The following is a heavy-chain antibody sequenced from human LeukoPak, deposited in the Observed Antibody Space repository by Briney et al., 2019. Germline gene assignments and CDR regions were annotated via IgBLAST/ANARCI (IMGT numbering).Heavy chain of an antibody. CDR1: GFTFSSYA. CDR3: TRDPYFRGGYFDH. D-gene: IGHD3-10*01. Sequence: GGSLRLSCAASGFTFSSYAMSWVRQAPGKGLEWVSAISGSGGSTYYADSVKGRFTISRDNSKNTLYLQMNSLRAEDTALYYCTRDPYFRGGYFDHWGQGTLVTVSS. V-gene: IGHV3-23*01. CDR2: ISGSGGST. J-gene: IGHJ4*02.